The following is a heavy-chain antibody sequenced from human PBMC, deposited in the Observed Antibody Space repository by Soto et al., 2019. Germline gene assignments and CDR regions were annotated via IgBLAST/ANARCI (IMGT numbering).Heavy chain of an antibody. Sequence: KPSETLSLTCAVSGGSISSSNWWSWVRQPPGKGLEWIGEIYHSGSTNYNPSLKSRVTISVDKSKNQFSLKLSSVTAADTAVYYCAEHQSGSGSWYPGNWFDPWGHGTLVTVSS. D-gene: IGHD6-13*01. CDR2: IYHSGST. V-gene: IGHV4-4*02. J-gene: IGHJ5*02. CDR3: AEHQSGSGSWYPGNWFDP. CDR1: GGSISSSNW.